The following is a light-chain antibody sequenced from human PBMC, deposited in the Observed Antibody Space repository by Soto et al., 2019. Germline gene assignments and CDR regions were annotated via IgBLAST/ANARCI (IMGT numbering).Light chain of an antibody. CDR2: DDS. CDR1: SSNIGAGYD. Sequence: QPVLTQPPSVSGAPGQRVTISCTGSSSNIGAGYDVHWYQQLPGTAPKLLIYDDSNRPSGVPDRFSGSKSGTSASLAITGLQAGDEADYYCQSYDSSLSGYVFGTGTKLTVL. V-gene: IGLV1-40*01. CDR3: QSYDSSLSGYV. J-gene: IGLJ1*01.